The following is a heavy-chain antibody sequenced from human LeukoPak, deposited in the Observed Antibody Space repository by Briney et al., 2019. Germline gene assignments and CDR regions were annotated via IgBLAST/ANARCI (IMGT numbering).Heavy chain of an antibody. CDR1: GFTFSSFA. J-gene: IGHJ4*02. CDR2: ISVSGGTT. Sequence: GGSLRLSCAASGFTFSSFALSWVRQAPGKGLEWVSIISVSGGTTYYADSVKGRFTISRDNSKNTLCLQMNSLRAEDTAIYYCAKAGRGWYFFDYWGQGALVTVSS. D-gene: IGHD6-19*01. V-gene: IGHV3-23*01. CDR3: AKAGRGWYFFDY.